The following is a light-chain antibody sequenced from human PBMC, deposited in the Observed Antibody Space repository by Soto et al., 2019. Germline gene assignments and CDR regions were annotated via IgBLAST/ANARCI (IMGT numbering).Light chain of an antibody. CDR3: QQFHNWPPLT. CDR1: ENIGST. J-gene: IGKJ4*01. CDR2: YAS. V-gene: IGKV3-15*01. Sequence: EIVMTQSPATLSVSPGERATLSCRASENIGSTLAWYQQKPGQAPRLLFYYASRRATGVPARFSGSGSGTEFTLTISSLQSEDFAVYYCQQFHNWPPLTFGGGTKVDI.